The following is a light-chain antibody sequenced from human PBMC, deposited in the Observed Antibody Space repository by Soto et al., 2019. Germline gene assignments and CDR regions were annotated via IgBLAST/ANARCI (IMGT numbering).Light chain of an antibody. V-gene: IGKV3-15*01. CDR1: QSVSNK. J-gene: IGKJ1*01. CDR3: QQYANWPKT. Sequence: EIVLTQSPATLSLSPGEGATLSCRASQSVSNKLVWYQQKPGQAPRLLIYAAFTRATGIPARFSGSGSETEFTLTISSLQSEDLAVYYCQQYANWPKTFGQGTKVDIK. CDR2: AAF.